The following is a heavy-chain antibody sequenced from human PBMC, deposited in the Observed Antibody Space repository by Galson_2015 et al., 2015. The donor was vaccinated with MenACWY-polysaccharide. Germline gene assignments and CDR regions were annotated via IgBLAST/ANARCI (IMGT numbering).Heavy chain of an antibody. J-gene: IGHJ5*02. CDR3: AKDSTDFWSVAGRFDH. Sequence: SLRLSCAASGFTFTSDAMSWVRQAPGKGLEWVSAIRRRGTNTYYADSVKGRFTISRDNSKNTLYLQMNSLRAEDTAVYYCAKDSTDFWSVAGRFDHWGQGTLVTVSS. CDR1: GFTFTSDA. V-gene: IGHV3-23*01. D-gene: IGHD3-3*01. CDR2: IRRRGTNT.